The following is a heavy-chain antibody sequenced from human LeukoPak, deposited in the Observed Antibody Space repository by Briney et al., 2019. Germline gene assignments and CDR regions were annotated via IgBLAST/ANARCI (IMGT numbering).Heavy chain of an antibody. J-gene: IGHJ4*02. Sequence: PSETLSLTCTVSGGSISSYYWSWIRQPPGKGLEWIGYIYYSGSTNYNPSLKSRVTISVDTSKNQFSLKLSSVTAADTAVYYCARLRYSNIGYSSPIDYWGQGTLVTVSS. CDR3: ARLRYSNIGYSSPIDY. CDR1: GGSISSYY. D-gene: IGHD5-18*01. V-gene: IGHV4-59*01. CDR2: IYYSGST.